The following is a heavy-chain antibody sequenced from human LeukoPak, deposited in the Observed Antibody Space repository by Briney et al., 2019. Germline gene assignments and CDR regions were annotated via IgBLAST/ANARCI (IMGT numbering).Heavy chain of an antibody. CDR2: MNPNSGNT. CDR3: ARDVVGDSSGYYDY. V-gene: IGHV1-8*03. Sequence: ASVKVSCKASGGTFSSYDINWVRQATGQGLEWMGWMNPNSGNTGYAQKFQGRVTITRNTSISTAYMELSSLRSEDTAVYYCARDVVGDSSGYYDYWGQGTLVTVSS. D-gene: IGHD3-22*01. J-gene: IGHJ4*02. CDR1: GGTFSSYD.